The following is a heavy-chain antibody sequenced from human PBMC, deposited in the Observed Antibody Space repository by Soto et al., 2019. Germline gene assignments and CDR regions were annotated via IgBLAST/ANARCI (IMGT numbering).Heavy chain of an antibody. D-gene: IGHD1-1*01. CDR3: ARSRGSATTIDY. CDR2: IYYSGST. CDR1: GGSISSGGYY. J-gene: IGHJ4*02. V-gene: IGHV4-31*03. Sequence: PAETLSLTCTVSGGSISSGGYYWSWIRQHPGKGLEWIGYIYYSGSTYYNPSLKSRVTISVDTSKNQFSLKLSSVTAADTAVYYCARSRGSATTIDYWGQGTLVTVSS.